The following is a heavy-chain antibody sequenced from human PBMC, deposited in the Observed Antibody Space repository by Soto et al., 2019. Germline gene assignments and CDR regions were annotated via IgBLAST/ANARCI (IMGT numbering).Heavy chain of an antibody. V-gene: IGHV1-18*01. CDR1: GYMFISYG. J-gene: IGHJ4*02. CDR2: IRPYNGDT. CDR3: VRDLDGSGSYYTDY. D-gene: IGHD3-10*01. Sequence: ASVKVSCKASGYMFISYGINWVRHAPGQGLEWMGWIRPYNGDTKYAQNLQGRVTMTTDTSTSTAYMEMRSLRSDDTAVYYCVRDLDGSGSYYTDYWGPGTLVTVSS.